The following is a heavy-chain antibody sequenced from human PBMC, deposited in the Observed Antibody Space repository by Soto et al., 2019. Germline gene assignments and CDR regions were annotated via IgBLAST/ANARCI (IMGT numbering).Heavy chain of an antibody. J-gene: IGHJ4*02. CDR3: AKLYWNPRYFDY. Sequence: GGSVRLSCAASGFTFSSVAMAWVRQAPGKGLEWVSSITDSGGSTDYADSVKGRFTISRDNSRNPLHLQMNTLSADDTAVYYCAKLYWNPRYFDYWRQGTRVTVSS. V-gene: IGHV3-23*01. CDR2: ITDSGGST. CDR1: GFTFSSVA. D-gene: IGHD1-1*01.